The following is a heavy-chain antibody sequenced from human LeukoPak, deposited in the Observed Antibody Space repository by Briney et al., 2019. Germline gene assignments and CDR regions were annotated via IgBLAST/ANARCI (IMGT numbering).Heavy chain of an antibody. V-gene: IGHV4-31*03. CDR2: INYSGTT. CDR1: GGSISSGGYY. J-gene: IGHJ6*02. CDR3: PRTYAGSGYYGMDV. Sequence: SETLSLTCTVSGGSISSGGYYWSWIRQHPGKGLEWIGYINYSGTTYSNPPPKSRVTISVNTSQNQFPRKLSSGTAADTPVYYCPRTYAGSGYYGMDVWGQGTTVTVSS. D-gene: IGHD3-22*01.